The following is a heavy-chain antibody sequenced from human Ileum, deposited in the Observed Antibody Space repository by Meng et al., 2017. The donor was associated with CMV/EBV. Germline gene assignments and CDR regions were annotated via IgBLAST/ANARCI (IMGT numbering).Heavy chain of an antibody. Sequence: EGQLLGSGGDLVQPGGSLRLSCAASGFTFSTNVMNWVRQAPGKGLEWVSSITADGITTYDADSVKGRFTISRDNSKNTLYLSMNSLRAEDTAVYYCARRGNYIDYWGQGTLVTVSS. D-gene: IGHD1-26*01. CDR1: GFTFSTNV. CDR2: ITADGITT. V-gene: IGHV3-23*01. CDR3: ARRGNYIDY. J-gene: IGHJ4*02.